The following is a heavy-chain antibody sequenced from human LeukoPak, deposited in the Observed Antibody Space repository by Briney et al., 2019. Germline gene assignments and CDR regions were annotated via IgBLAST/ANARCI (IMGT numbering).Heavy chain of an antibody. Sequence: QAGGSLRLSCAASGFTFSSYYMNWVRQAPGKELGWVSVIYTGGGRNYADSGRGRFTISRDTSKNMVFLQMNRLRVADTAAYYCARGIDYWGRGTLVTVSS. J-gene: IGHJ4*02. CDR2: IYTGGGR. V-gene: IGHV3-53*01. CDR1: GFTFSSYY. CDR3: ARGIDY.